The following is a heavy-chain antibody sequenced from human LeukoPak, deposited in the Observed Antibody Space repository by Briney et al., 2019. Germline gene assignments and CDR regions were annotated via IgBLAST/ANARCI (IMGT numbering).Heavy chain of an antibody. CDR3: ARDKAVTTEVTQHFQH. CDR1: GYTFTNYG. D-gene: IGHD4-23*01. Sequence: GASVKVSCKASGYTFTNYGFSWVRQAPGQRLEWMGWISAYNGYTDYAQKFQFRVTMTTDTSTSTAYMELRSLRSDDTAVYYCARDKAVTTEVTQHFQHWGQGTLVTVSP. V-gene: IGHV1-18*01. J-gene: IGHJ1*01. CDR2: ISAYNGYT.